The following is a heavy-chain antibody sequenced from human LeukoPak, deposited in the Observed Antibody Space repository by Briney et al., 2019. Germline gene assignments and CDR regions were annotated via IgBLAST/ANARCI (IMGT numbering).Heavy chain of an antibody. J-gene: IGHJ4*02. CDR3: ARPHYGASDY. D-gene: IGHD4-17*01. V-gene: IGHV5-51*01. CDR2: IYPGDSNT. CDR1: GYTFTSYW. Sequence: GESLKISCKSSGYTFTSYWIGWVRQMPGKGLEWMAIIYPGDSNTKYSPSFQGQVTISADKSISTAYLQWSSLKASDTAMYYCARPHYGASDYWGQGTLVTVSS.